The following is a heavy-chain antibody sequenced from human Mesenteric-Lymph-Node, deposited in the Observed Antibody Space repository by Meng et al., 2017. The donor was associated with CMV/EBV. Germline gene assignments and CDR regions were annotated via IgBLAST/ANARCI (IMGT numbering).Heavy chain of an antibody. J-gene: IGHJ4*02. Sequence: QVQLHQGGAGLFKPSETLSVTCAVYGGSFSGYYWNWIRQSPEKGLEWIGEINHSGSTTYNPSFTSRIIISVDTSTNQISLNMSSVTAADTAVYYCARGSSYDILTGYFDYWGQGALVTVSS. V-gene: IGHV4-34*01. CDR1: GGSFSGYY. D-gene: IGHD3-9*01. CDR3: ARGSSYDILTGYFDY. CDR2: INHSGST.